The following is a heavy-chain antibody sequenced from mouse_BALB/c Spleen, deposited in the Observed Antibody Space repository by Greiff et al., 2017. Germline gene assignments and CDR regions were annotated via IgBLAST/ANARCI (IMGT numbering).Heavy chain of an antibody. CDR1: GYSITSGYY. CDR2: ISYDGSN. Sequence: EVQLQQSGPGLVKPSQSLSLTCSVTGYSITSGYYWNWIRQFPGNKLEWMGYISYDGSNNYNPSLKNRISITRDTSKYQFFLKLNSVTTEDTATYDCARGRELLRYYFDYWGQGTTLTVSS. CDR3: ARGRELLRYYFDY. J-gene: IGHJ2*01. D-gene: IGHD1-1*01. V-gene: IGHV3-6*02.